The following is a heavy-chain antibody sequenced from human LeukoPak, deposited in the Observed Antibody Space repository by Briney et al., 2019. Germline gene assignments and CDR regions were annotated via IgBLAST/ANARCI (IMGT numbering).Heavy chain of an antibody. CDR2: ISGSGGST. J-gene: IGHJ6*03. CDR3: AKGTHYYYYYMDV. Sequence: GSLRLSFAASGFPFSSYAMSWVRQAPGKGLEWVSAISGSGGSTYYSDSVKGRFTISRDNSKNTLYLQMNSLRAEDTAVYYCAKGTHYYYYYMDVWGKGTTVTVSS. CDR1: GFPFSSYA. V-gene: IGHV3-23*01.